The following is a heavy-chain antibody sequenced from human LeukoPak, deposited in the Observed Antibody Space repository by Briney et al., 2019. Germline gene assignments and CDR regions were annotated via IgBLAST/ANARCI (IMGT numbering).Heavy chain of an antibody. Sequence: PSEILSLTCAVYGGSFSGYYWSWIRQPPGKGLEWIGEINHSGSTNYNPSLKSRVTISVDTSKNQFSLKLSSVTAADTAVYYCARIVGASDYWGQGTLVTVSS. D-gene: IGHD1-26*01. CDR1: GGSFSGYY. CDR3: ARIVGASDY. J-gene: IGHJ4*02. V-gene: IGHV4-34*01. CDR2: INHSGST.